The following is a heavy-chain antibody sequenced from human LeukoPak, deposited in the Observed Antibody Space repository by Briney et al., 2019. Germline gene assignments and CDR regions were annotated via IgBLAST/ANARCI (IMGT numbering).Heavy chain of an antibody. CDR2: INHSGST. CDR1: GGSISSSSYY. Sequence: SETLSLTCTVSGGSISSSSYYWGWIRQPPGKGLEWIGEINHSGSTNYNPSLKSRVTISVDTSKNQFSLKLSSVTAADTAVYYCARGRSSQDIVATIYRQDYYFDYWGQGTLVTVSS. V-gene: IGHV4-39*07. CDR3: ARGRSSQDIVATIYRQDYYFDY. J-gene: IGHJ4*02. D-gene: IGHD5-12*01.